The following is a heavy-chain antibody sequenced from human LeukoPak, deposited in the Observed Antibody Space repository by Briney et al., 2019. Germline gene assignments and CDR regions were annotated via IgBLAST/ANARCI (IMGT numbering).Heavy chain of an antibody. J-gene: IGHJ4*02. Sequence: WGSLRLSCAASGFTVSSNYVSWVRQAPGKGLEWVSIIDSDGSTYYADSVKGRFTISRDNSKNTLYLQMISLRAEDTAVYYCARDRSYSSSWEVGYFDYWGQGTLVIVSS. V-gene: IGHV3-66*02. D-gene: IGHD6-13*01. CDR1: GFTVSSNY. CDR2: IDSDGST. CDR3: ARDRSYSSSWEVGYFDY.